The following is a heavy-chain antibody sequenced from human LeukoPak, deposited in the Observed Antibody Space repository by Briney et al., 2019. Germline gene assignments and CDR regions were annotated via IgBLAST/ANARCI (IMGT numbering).Heavy chain of an antibody. D-gene: IGHD6-19*01. V-gene: IGHV3-11*01. Sequence: GGSLRLSCAASGFTFSNYYMSWIRQAPGKGLEWVSYISSSGSTIYYADSVKGRFTISRDNAKNSLYLQMDSLRAEDTAVYYCARDGGVAVAGPAVLYNWFAPWGQGTLVTVSS. J-gene: IGHJ5*02. CDR1: GFTFSNYY. CDR2: ISSSGSTI. CDR3: ARDGGVAVAGPAVLYNWFAP.